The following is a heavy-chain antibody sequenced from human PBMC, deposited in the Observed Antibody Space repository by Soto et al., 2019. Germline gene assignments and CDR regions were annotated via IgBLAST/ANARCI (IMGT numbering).Heavy chain of an antibody. V-gene: IGHV3-23*01. D-gene: IGHD3-16*01. CDR2: ISGSGGRT. CDR1: VFPFSSYA. J-gene: IGHJ3*02. Sequence: PGVSLRLSCVASVFPFSSYAMSWVRQTPGKGLEWVSGISGSGGRTYYADSVKGRFTISRDNSNNTLSLQMHILRVEDTAVYFCAKGGYYPLFDIWGQGTMVTVSS. CDR3: AKGGYYPLFDI.